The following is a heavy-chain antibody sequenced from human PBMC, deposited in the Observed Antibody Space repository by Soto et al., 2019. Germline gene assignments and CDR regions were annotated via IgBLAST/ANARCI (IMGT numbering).Heavy chain of an antibody. V-gene: IGHV3-11*06. CDR3: ARELRFLEPNDEKYYYYGMDV. D-gene: IGHD3-3*01. CDR1: GFTFSDYY. J-gene: IGHJ6*02. CDR2: ISSSSSYT. Sequence: GGSLRLSCAASGFTFSDYYMSWIRQAPGKGLEWVSYISSSSSYTNYADSVKGRFTISRDNAKNSLYLQMNSLRAEDTAVYYCARELRFLEPNDEKYYYYGMDVWGQGTTVTVSS.